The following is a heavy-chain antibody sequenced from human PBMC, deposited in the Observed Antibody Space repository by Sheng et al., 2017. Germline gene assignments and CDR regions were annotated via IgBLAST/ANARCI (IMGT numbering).Heavy chain of an antibody. Sequence: EVQLVESGGGLVKPWGGPLRLSCAASGFTFSSYSMNWVRQAPGKGLEWVSSISSSSSYIYYADSVKGRFTISRDNAKNSLYLQMNSLRAEDTAVYYCAARVGGSYLFDYWGQGTLVTVSS. D-gene: IGHD1-26*01. J-gene: IGHJ4*02. V-gene: IGHV3-21*01. CDR3: AARVGGSYLFDY. CDR1: GFTFSSYS. CDR2: ISSSSSYI.